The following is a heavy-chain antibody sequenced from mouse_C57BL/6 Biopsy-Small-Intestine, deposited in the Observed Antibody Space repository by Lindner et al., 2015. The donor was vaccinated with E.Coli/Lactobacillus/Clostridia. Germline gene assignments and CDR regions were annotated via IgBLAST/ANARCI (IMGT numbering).Heavy chain of an antibody. J-gene: IGHJ3*01. D-gene: IGHD2-13*01. CDR2: ISRDSTTI. CDR3: TRRMVS. V-gene: IGHV5-17*01. Sequence: VQLQESGGGLVKPGGSLKLSCAASGFTFTDYGMHWVRQAPEKGLEWVAYISRDSTTIYYADTVKGRFTISRDNAKNTLFLQMTSLRSEDTAMYYCTRRMVSWGQGTLVTVSA. CDR1: GFTFTDYG.